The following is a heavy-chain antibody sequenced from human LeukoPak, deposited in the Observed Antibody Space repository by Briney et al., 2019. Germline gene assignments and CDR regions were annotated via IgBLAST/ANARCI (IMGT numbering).Heavy chain of an antibody. V-gene: IGHV3-21*01. CDR2: ISSSSSYI. D-gene: IGHD3-16*02. J-gene: IGHJ4*02. CDR1: EFTVSTNH. Sequence: GGSLRLSCAASEFTVSTNHMNWVRQAPGKGLEWVSCISSSSSYIYYADSVKGRFTISRDNAKNSLYLQMNSLRVEDTAVYYCARSLGELSLAAAYWGQGILVTVSS. CDR3: ARSLGELSLAAAY.